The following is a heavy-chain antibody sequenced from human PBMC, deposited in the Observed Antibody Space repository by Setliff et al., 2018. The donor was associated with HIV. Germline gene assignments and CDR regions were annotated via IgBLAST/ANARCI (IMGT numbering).Heavy chain of an antibody. CDR1: GFRIGDYA. D-gene: IGHD2-2*01. V-gene: IGHV3-15*01. Sequence: GGSLRLSCSASGFRIGDYAITWVRQAPGKGLEWVGRIKSKTDGGTTDYVTPVKGRFTISRDDSKNTLYLQMNSLKTEDTAVYYCTTIVGFCSSTRCYSDYWGPGTLVTVSS. CDR3: TTIVGFCSSTRCYSDY. J-gene: IGHJ4*02. CDR2: IKSKTDGGTT.